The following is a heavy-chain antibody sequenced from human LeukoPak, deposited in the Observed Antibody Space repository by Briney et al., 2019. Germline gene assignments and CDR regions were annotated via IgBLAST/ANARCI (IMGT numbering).Heavy chain of an antibody. V-gene: IGHV3-21*01. J-gene: IGHJ4*02. D-gene: IGHD1-26*01. CDR3: AKDRGRVYYFDY. CDR1: GFTFSNHN. CDR2: ISTSSSYI. Sequence: GGSLRLSCAASGFTFSNHNMNWVRQAPGKGLEWVSSISTSSSYIYYADSVKGRFTISRDNAKNSLYLQMNSLRAEDTAVYYCAKDRGRVYYFDYWGQGTLVTVSS.